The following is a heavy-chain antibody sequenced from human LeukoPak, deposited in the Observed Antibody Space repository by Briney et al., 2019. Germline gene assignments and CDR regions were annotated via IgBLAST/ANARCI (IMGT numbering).Heavy chain of an antibody. D-gene: IGHD3-16*02. CDR2: IYSSGST. Sequence: SETLSLTCTVSGGSISSYYWSWTRQPPGKGLEWIGRIYSSGSTNYSPSLKSRVTISVDTSKNQFSLKLSSVTAADTAVYYCPREGAVGVITLDDAFDIWGQGTMVTVSS. J-gene: IGHJ3*02. CDR1: GGSISSYY. V-gene: IGHV4-59*01. CDR3: PREGAVGVITLDDAFDI.